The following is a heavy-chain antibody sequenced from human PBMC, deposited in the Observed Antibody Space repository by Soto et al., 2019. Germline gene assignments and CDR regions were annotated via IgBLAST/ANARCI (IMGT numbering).Heavy chain of an antibody. CDR2: IYYSGST. CDR3: ARDVFVPAAIFRDYYYYMDV. J-gene: IGHJ6*03. Sequence: PSETLSLTCTVSGGSISSGGYYWSWIRQHPGKGLEWIGYIYYSGSTYYNPSLKSRVTISVDTSKNQFSLKLSSVTAADTAVYYCARDVFVPAAIFRDYYYYMDVWGKGTTVTVSS. D-gene: IGHD2-2*01. CDR1: GGSISSGGYY. V-gene: IGHV4-31*03.